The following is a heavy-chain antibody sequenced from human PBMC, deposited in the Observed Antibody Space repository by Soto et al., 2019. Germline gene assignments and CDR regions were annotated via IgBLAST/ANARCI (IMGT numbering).Heavy chain of an antibody. CDR2: ISGSADST. CDR3: AKTRGAMIYAISGYGMDV. V-gene: IGHV3-23*01. CDR1: GFSFSSFA. J-gene: IGHJ6*02. Sequence: EVQLLESGGGFIHPGGSLRLSCAASGFSFSSFAMNWVRQAPGKGLEWVSIISGSADSTFYADSVKGRFTISRDNSKSTLYLQISSLRAEDTAVYYCAKTRGAMIYAISGYGMDVWGQGTTVTVSS. D-gene: IGHD2-8*01.